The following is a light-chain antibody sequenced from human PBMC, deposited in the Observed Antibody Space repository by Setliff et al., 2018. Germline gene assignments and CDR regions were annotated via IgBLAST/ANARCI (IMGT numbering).Light chain of an antibody. CDR1: SSDVGSHNY. CDR3: SSYTSSSTRV. J-gene: IGLJ1*01. V-gene: IGLV2-14*01. CDR2: EVS. Sequence: QSALTQPASVSGSPGQSITISCTGASSDVGSHNYVSWYQQHPGKAPKLMIYEVSNRPSGVSNRFSGSKSGNTASLTISGLQAEDEADYYCSSYTSSSTRVFGTGTKVTV.